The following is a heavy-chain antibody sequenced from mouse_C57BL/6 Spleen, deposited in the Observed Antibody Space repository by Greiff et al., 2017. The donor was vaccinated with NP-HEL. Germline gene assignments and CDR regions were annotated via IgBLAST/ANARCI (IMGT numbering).Heavy chain of an antibody. CDR2: ISRGGSYT. V-gene: IGHV5-6*02. CDR3: ARREDSSSHYFDY. Sequence: DVKLVESGGDLVKPGGSLKLSCAASGFTFSSYGMSWVRQTPDQRLEWVATISRGGSYTYYPDSVKGRFTISRDNAKNTLYLQMSSLTSEDTAVDYYARREDSSSHYFDYWGQGTTLTVSS. J-gene: IGHJ2*01. CDR1: GFTFSSYG. D-gene: IGHD3-2*02.